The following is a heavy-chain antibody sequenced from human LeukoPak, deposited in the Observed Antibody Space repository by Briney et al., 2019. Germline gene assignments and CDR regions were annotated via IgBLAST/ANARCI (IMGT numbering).Heavy chain of an antibody. Sequence: ASVKVSCKASGYTFTSYGITWVRQAPRQGLEWMGWISGYKSNTNYAQKFQDRVTLTTDTSTSTAYMELRSLRSDDTAVYYCAREGTSRPPDYWGQGTLVTVSS. CDR3: AREGTSRPPDY. D-gene: IGHD3-3*02. J-gene: IGHJ4*02. CDR2: ISGYKSNT. CDR1: GYTFTSYG. V-gene: IGHV1-18*01.